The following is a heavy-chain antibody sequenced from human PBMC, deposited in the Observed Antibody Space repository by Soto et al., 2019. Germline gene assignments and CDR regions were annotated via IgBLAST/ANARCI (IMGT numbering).Heavy chain of an antibody. D-gene: IGHD6-19*01. CDR3: AKDRDSSGWYDY. V-gene: IGHV3-23*01. CDR1: GFNLDIYA. J-gene: IGHJ4*02. Sequence: GGSLRLSCAASGFNLDIYAMTWVRQAPGKGLEWVSTIAAAGDIAYYADSVKGRFTFSRENPENTLYLQMNNLRAEDTAIYYCAKDRDSSGWYDYWGQGTLVTVSS. CDR2: IAAAGDIA.